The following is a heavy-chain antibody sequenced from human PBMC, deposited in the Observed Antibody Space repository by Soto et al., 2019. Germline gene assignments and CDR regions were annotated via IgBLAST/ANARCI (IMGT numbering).Heavy chain of an antibody. Sequence: GESLKIPCKGSGYSFSTYWIAWVRAMPGKGLEWMGVIYPGGSDARYSLSLQGQVHISVDKSISTAYLQWRSLRASDTAIYFCARKMDPEGGSYWEVGYWGQGTLVTGS. J-gene: IGHJ4*02. V-gene: IGHV5-51*01. D-gene: IGHD1-26*01. CDR1: GYSFSTYW. CDR2: IYPGGSDA. CDR3: ARKMDPEGGSYWEVGY.